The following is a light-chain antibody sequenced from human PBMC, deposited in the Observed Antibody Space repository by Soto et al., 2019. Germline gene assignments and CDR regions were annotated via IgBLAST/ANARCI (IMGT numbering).Light chain of an antibody. CDR1: QDISNY. V-gene: IGKV1-33*01. J-gene: IGKJ2*01. CDR3: QQYDHLPPRYT. Sequence: DIQMTQSPSSLSASVGDRVTITCQASQDISNYLNWYQQKPGKAPKLLIYDASNLETGVPSRFSGSGSGTDFTFTISSLQPEDIATYYCQQYDHLPPRYTFGQGTKLEIK. CDR2: DAS.